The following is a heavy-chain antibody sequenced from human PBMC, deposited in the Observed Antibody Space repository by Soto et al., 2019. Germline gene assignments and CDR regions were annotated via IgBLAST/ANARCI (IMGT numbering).Heavy chain of an antibody. CDR1: GYTFTSYG. V-gene: IGHV1-18*01. J-gene: IGHJ6*03. CDR3: ARDQVWVYDACYYYYYYMDV. Sequence: ASVKVSCKASGYTFTSYGISWVRQAPGQGLEWMGWISAYNGNTNYAQKLQGRVTMTTDTSTSTGYMGLRSLSSDDTAVYYCARDQVWVYDACYYYYYYMDVWGKGTTVTVSS. D-gene: IGHD2-8*01. CDR2: ISAYNGNT.